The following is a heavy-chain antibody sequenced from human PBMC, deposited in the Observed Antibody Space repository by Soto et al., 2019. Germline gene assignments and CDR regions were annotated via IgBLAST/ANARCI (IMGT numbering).Heavy chain of an antibody. CDR2: IYHSGST. CDR1: GYSISSGYY. J-gene: IGHJ5*02. D-gene: IGHD4-17*01. CDR3: ARGAATVTPGWFDP. V-gene: IGHV4-38-2*01. Sequence: SETLSLTCAVSGYSISSGYYWGWIRQTPGKGLEWIASIYHSGSTYYNPSLKSRATISVDTSKNQFSLKLTSVTAADTAVYYCARGAATVTPGWFDPWGQGIMVTVSS.